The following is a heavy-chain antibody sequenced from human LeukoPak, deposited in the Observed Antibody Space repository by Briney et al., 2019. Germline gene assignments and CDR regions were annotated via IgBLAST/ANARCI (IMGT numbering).Heavy chain of an antibody. CDR3: ARDRPWIEPLDY. CDR1: GYSISSGYY. J-gene: IGHJ4*02. D-gene: IGHD5-18*01. CDR2: IYNSGST. Sequence: PSETLSLTCTVSGYSISSGYYWGWIRQSPGKGLEWIGSIYNSGSTYYNPSLKSRITISVDTSKNQFSLRLRSVTAADTATYYCARDRPWIEPLDYWGQGTLVIVSS. V-gene: IGHV4-38-2*02.